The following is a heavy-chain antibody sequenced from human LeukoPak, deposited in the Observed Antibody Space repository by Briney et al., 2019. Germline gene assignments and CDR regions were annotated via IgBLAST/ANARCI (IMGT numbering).Heavy chain of an antibody. CDR2: ISGSGSIT. Sequence: PWGSLTLSCAASGFTFSSSAMSWVRQAPGKGLEWVSSISGSGSITYYADSVKRRFTISRDNSRNTLYLQMNSLRADDTAVYYCARAGNYYGDYDFWGPGTLVTVSS. D-gene: IGHD4-17*01. V-gene: IGHV3-23*01. J-gene: IGHJ4*02. CDR3: ARAGNYYGDYDF. CDR1: GFTFSSSA.